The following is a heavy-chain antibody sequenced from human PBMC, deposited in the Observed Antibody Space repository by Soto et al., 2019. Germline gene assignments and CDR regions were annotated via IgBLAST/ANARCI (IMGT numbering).Heavy chain of an antibody. CDR2: ISGSGGST. CDR1: GFTFSSYA. J-gene: IGHJ4*02. Sequence: GGSLRLSCASSGFTFSSYAMSLVRQAPGKGLEWVSGISGSGGSTYYADSVKGRFTISRDNSKNTLFVQMNSLRAEDTAVYYCAKSYFTSGSYRHYFDYWGQGNLVTVSS. V-gene: IGHV3-23*01. D-gene: IGHD3-10*01. CDR3: AKSYFTSGSYRHYFDY.